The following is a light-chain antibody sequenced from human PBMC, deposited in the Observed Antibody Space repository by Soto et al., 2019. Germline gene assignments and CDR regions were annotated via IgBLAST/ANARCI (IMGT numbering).Light chain of an antibody. J-gene: IGKJ1*01. CDR3: QQYNNWPWT. CDR1: QSVSSN. Sequence: EKMIKQFSAPPFVSPRGKTTPSFRASQSVSSNLAWYQQKPGQAPRLLIYGASTRATGIPARFSGSGSGTEFTLTISSLQSEDFAVYYCQQYNNWPWTFGQGTKVDIK. CDR2: GAS. V-gene: IGKV3-15*01.